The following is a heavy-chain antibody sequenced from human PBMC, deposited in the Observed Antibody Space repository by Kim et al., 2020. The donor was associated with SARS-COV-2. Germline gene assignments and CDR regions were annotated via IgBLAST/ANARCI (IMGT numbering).Heavy chain of an antibody. V-gene: IGHV1-69*02. D-gene: IGHD3-22*01. Sequence: KFQGRVTITADKSTSTAYMELSSLRSEDTAVYYCASWDRGYYDSSGLLDYWGQGTLVTVSS. J-gene: IGHJ4*02. CDR3: ASWDRGYYDSSGLLDY.